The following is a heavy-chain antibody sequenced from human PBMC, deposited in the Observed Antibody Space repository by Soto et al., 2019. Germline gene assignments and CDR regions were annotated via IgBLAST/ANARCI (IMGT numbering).Heavy chain of an antibody. V-gene: IGHV1-8*01. Sequence: ASVKVSCKASGYTSTSYDINWVRQATGQGLEWMGWMNPNSGNTGYAQKFQGRVTMTRNTSISTAYMELSSLRSEDTAVYYCARGRNYDFWSDYHDAFDIWGQGTMVTVSS. CDR2: MNPNSGNT. J-gene: IGHJ3*02. CDR3: ARGRNYDFWSDYHDAFDI. D-gene: IGHD3-3*01. CDR1: GYTSTSYD.